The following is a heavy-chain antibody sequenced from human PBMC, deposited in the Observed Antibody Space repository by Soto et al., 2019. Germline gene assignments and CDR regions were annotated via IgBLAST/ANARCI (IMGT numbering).Heavy chain of an antibody. CDR1: GGSISSTSYF. V-gene: IGHV4-39*01. D-gene: IGHD3-3*01. J-gene: IGHJ5*01. CDR2: IYYSGST. Sequence: SETLSLTCTVSGGSISSTSYFWGWIRQPPGKGLEWIGSIYYSGSTYYNPALKSRVIISVDTSKNQFSLRLSSVTAADTAVYYCARRVNDFWSGYYVSAFDSWGQGTLVTVS. CDR3: ARRVNDFWSGYYVSAFDS.